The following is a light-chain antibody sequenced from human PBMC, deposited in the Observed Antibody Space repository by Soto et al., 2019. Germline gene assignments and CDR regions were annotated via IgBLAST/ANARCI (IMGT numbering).Light chain of an antibody. CDR1: QGLSSW. V-gene: IGKV1D-12*01. Sequence: DIQMTQSPSSVSASVGDRVTITCRASQGLSSWLAWYQQKPGKAPKLLIYSGSSLQSGVSSRFSGSGGVTYFTLTISSLQPEDFATYYCQQANSFPITFGQGTRLEIK. CDR2: SGS. CDR3: QQANSFPIT. J-gene: IGKJ5*01.